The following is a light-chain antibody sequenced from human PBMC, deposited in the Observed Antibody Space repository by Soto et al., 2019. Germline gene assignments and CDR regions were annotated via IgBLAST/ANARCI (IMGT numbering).Light chain of an antibody. J-gene: IGKJ1*01. CDR1: QGIRND. V-gene: IGKV1-6*01. CDR2: AAS. Sequence: AIQMTQSPSSLSASVGDRVTITCRASQGIRNDLGWYQQKPGKAPKLLIYAASSLQSGVPSKFSGSGSGTDFTLTISSLQPEDFATYYCLHDYNYPWTFGQGTQVDIK. CDR3: LHDYNYPWT.